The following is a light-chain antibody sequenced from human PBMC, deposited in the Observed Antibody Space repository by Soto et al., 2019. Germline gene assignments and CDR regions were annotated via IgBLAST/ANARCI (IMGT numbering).Light chain of an antibody. Sequence: EIVLTQSPGTLSLSPGERATLSCMASQSVSSSCFTWFQQQPGQAPRLLIYATSSRATGIPDRFSGSGSGTDFTLTISRLEPEDFAVYYCQHYCYSPPYTFGQGTKLEIK. CDR1: QSVSSSC. V-gene: IGKV3-20*01. CDR2: ATS. J-gene: IGKJ2*01. CDR3: QHYCYSPPYT.